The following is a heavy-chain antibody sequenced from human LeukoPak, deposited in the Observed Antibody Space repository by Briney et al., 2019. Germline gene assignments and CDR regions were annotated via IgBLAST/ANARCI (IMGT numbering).Heavy chain of an antibody. Sequence: PGGSRRLSWAASGFTLGNAWMSWVRQAPGKGREWVGRIKSTTDEGTTAYAAPLKGRFTISRDDSKNTLYLQMHTLKTEHTAVYYCTTEYSSGSWGQATLVTVSS. V-gene: IGHV3-15*01. CDR3: TTEYSSGS. J-gene: IGHJ5*02. D-gene: IGHD6-19*01. CDR2: IKSTTDEGTT. CDR1: GFTLGNAW.